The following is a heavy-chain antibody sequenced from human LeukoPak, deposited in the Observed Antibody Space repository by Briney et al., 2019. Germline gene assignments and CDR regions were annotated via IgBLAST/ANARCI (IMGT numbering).Heavy chain of an antibody. CDR2: IYHSGST. CDR3: AVGGVYLRGGAEAFDI. V-gene: IGHV4-4*02. J-gene: IGHJ3*02. CDR1: GGSISSSNW. Sequence: SETLSLTCAVSGGSISSSNWWSWVRQPPGKGLEWIGEIYHSGSTNYNPSLKSRVTISVDKSKNQFSLKLSSVTAADTAVYYCAVGGVYLRGGAEAFDIWGQGRMVTVSS. D-gene: IGHD3-10*01.